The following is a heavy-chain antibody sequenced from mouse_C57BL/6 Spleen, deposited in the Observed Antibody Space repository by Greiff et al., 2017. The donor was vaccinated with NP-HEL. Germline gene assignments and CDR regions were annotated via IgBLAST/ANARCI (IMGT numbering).Heavy chain of an antibody. D-gene: IGHD1-1*01. CDR3: ARGDYGSSPFAY. J-gene: IGHJ3*01. V-gene: IGHV1-47*01. Sequence: QVQLQQSGAELVKPGASVKMSCKASGYTFTTYPIEWMKQNHGKSLEWIGNFHPYNDDTTYNEKFKGKATLTVAKSSSTVYLELSRLTSDDSAVYYCARGDYGSSPFAYWGQGTLVTVSA. CDR1: GYTFTTYP. CDR2: FHPYNDDT.